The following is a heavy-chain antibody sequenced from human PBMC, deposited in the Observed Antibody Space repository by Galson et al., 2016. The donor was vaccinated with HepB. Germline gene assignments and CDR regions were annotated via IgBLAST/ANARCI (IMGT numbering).Heavy chain of an antibody. J-gene: IGHJ3*02. D-gene: IGHD6-19*01. CDR1: GYSFSSYW. CDR3: ATHSSQEAFDI. CDR2: IDPSDSYT. V-gene: IGHV5-10-1*01. Sequence: QSGAEVKKPGESLRISCKGSGYSFSSYWISWVRQMPGKGLEWMGRIDPSDSYTTQRPLFQGHATISADKSNSTAYLQWSSPKASDTAMSYCATHSSQEAFDIWGQGTMVTVSS.